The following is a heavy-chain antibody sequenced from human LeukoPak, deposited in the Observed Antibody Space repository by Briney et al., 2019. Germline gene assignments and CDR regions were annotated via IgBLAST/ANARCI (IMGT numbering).Heavy chain of an antibody. CDR2: INPNSGGT. V-gene: IGHV1-2*02. CDR3: ARVDGSSTSWTPMDY. D-gene: IGHD2-2*01. CDR1: GYTFTGYY. Sequence: GASVKVSCKASGYTFTGYYMHWVRQAPGQGLEWMGWINPNSGGTNYAQKFQGRVTMTRDTSISTAYMELSRLRSDDTAVYYCARVDGSSTSWTPMDYWGQGTLVTVSS. J-gene: IGHJ4*02.